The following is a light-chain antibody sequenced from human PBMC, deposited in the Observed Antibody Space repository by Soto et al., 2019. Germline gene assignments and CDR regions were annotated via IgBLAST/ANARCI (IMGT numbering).Light chain of an antibody. CDR2: EVS. Sequence: QSALTQPPSASGSPGQSVTISCTGTSSDVGGYNYVSWYQQHPGKAPKLMIYEVSKRPSGVPDRFSGSKSGNTASLTVSGLQAEDAANYSSSSDVCSHSSYVVRP. CDR3: SSDVCSHSSYV. V-gene: IGLV2-8*01. J-gene: IGLJ1*01. CDR1: SSDVGGYNY.